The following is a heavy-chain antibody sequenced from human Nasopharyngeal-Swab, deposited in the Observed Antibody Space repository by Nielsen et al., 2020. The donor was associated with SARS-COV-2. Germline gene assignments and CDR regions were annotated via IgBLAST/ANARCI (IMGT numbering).Heavy chain of an antibody. CDR2: INPDGSEM. CDR3: AHYASAAY. D-gene: IGHD2-2*01. J-gene: IGHJ4*02. V-gene: IGHV3-7*03. CDR1: GFNFNTSW. Sequence: GGSLRLSCADSGFNFNTSWMTWVRQAPGKGLEWVANINPDGSEMQYVDSVKGRFTISRDNAENSLYLHMNSLRGDDTAVYYCAHYASAAYWGQGTLVTVPQ.